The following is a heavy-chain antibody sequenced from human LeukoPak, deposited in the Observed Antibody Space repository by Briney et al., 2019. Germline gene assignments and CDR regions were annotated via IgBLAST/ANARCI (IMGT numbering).Heavy chain of an antibody. V-gene: IGHV1-8*03. CDR1: GYTFTSYD. Sequence: EASVKVSCKASGYTFTSYDINWVRQATGQGLEWMGWMNPNSGNTGYAQKFQGRVTITRNTSISTAYMELGSLGSDDTAVYYCARSREDYGDYADYWGQGTLVTVSS. CDR2: MNPNSGNT. J-gene: IGHJ4*02. CDR3: ARSREDYGDYADY. D-gene: IGHD4-17*01.